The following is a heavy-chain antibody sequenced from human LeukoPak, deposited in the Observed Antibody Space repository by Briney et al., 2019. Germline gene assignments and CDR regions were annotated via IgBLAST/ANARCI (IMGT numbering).Heavy chain of an antibody. V-gene: IGHV4-39*07. CDR1: GFTFSSYW. D-gene: IGHD6-13*01. CDR3: ARYSSTWPYWYFDL. CDR2: IYYSGST. Sequence: GSLRLSCAASGFTFSSYWMSWVRQAPGKGLEWIGSIYYSGSTYYNPSLKSRVTISVDTSKNQFSLKLSSVTAVDTAVYYCARYSSTWPYWYFDLWGRGTLVTVSS. J-gene: IGHJ2*01.